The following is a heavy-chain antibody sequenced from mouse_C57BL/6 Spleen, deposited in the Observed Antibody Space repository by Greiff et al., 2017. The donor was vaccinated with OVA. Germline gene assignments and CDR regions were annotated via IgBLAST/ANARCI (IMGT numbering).Heavy chain of an antibody. CDR1: GYAFSSYW. Sequence: QVQLQQSGAELVKPGASVKISCKASGYAFSSYWMNWVKQRPGKGLEWIGKIYPGDGDTNYNGKFKGKATLTADKSSSTAYLQLSSLTSEDSAVYFCARRGEYYFDYWGQGTTLTVSA. J-gene: IGHJ2*01. CDR3: ARRGEYYFDY. CDR2: IYPGDGDT. V-gene: IGHV1-80*01.